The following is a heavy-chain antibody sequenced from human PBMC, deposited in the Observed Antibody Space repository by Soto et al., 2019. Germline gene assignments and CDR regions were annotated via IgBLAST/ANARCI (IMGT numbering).Heavy chain of an antibody. V-gene: IGHV3-66*01. CDR1: GFTVSSKY. Sequence: PGGSLRLSCAASGFTVSSKYMSWVRQAPGRGLEWVSLIYTGDTTSYADSVKGRFTISRDNSKNTLYLQMNSLRDEHRAVYFCARYGLGWSGGRCCGVLMEAWGKVTTV. J-gene: IGHJ6*03. CDR2: IYTGDTT. D-gene: IGHD2-15*01. CDR3: ARYGLGWSGGRCCGVLMEA.